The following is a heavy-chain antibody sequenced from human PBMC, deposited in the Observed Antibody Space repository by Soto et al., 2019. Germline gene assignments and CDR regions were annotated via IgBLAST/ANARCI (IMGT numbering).Heavy chain of an antibody. D-gene: IGHD3-10*01. CDR2: MNPNSGNI. CDR1: GYTFTSYD. J-gene: IGHJ5*02. Sequence: QVQLVQSGAEVKKPGASVKVSCKASGYTFTSYDINWVRQATGQGLEWMGWMNPNSGNIGYAQKLQGRVTMTRNTSISTAYMELSSLRSEDTAVYYCARGRMVRARSWFDPWGQGTLVTVSS. CDR3: ARGRMVRARSWFDP. V-gene: IGHV1-8*01.